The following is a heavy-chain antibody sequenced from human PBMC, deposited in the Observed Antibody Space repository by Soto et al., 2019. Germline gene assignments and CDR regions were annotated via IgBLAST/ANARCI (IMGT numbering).Heavy chain of an antibody. Sequence: EVQLVETGGGLIQPGGSLRLSCAASGFTVSSNYMSWVRQAPGKGLEWVSVIYSGGSTYYADSVKGRFTISRDNSKNTLYLQMNSLRAEDTAVYYCARDVWTTGYGMDVWRQGTTVTVSS. CDR2: IYSGGST. J-gene: IGHJ6*02. CDR3: ARDVWTTGYGMDV. V-gene: IGHV3-53*02. D-gene: IGHD3-16*01. CDR1: GFTVSSNY.